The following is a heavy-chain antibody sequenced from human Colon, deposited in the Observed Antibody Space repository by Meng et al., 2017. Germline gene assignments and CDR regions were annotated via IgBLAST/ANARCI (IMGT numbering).Heavy chain of an antibody. CDR3: ARGRGSYSSIDF. D-gene: IGHD1-26*01. CDR1: GGSVSSPSYY. V-gene: IGHV4-61*03. Sequence: VRVQGLVPSLLRPSGTRSPTCTLSGGSVSSPSYYWSWIRQTPGKGLEWIGYVYYTGSANYNPSLKSRVTISVDTSKNHFSLNLTSVTAADTAVYYCARGRGSYSSIDFWGQGTLVTSPQ. CDR2: VYYTGSA. J-gene: IGHJ4*02.